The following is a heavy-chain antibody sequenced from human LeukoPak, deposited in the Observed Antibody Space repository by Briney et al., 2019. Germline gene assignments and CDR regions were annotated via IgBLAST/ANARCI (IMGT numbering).Heavy chain of an antibody. D-gene: IGHD6-13*01. V-gene: IGHV3-74*03. CDR3: TRVFVGDEYSSSGY. CDR2: INSDGSST. J-gene: IGHJ4*02. Sequence: GGSLRLSCAASGFTFRKYYMHWVRQAPGKGLVWVSRINSDGSSTTYADSVRGRFTVSRDNAKNTLYLQMNSPKVEDTAMYYCTRVFVGDEYSSSGYWGQGTLVTVSS. CDR1: GFTFRKYY.